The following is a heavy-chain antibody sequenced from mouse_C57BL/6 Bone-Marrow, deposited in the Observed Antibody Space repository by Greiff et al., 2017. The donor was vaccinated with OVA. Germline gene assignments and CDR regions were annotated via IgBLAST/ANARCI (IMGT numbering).Heavy chain of an antibody. Sequence: EVQLQQSGPVLVKPGASVKMSCKASGYTFTDYYMNWVKQSHGKSLEWIGVINPYNGGTSYNQKFKGKDTLTVDKSSSTAYMELNSLTSEDSAVYYCARSGYYGSSPAWFAYWGQGTLVTVSA. J-gene: IGHJ3*01. CDR2: INPYNGGT. V-gene: IGHV1-19*01. CDR1: GYTFTDYY. D-gene: IGHD1-1*01. CDR3: ARSGYYGSSPAWFAY.